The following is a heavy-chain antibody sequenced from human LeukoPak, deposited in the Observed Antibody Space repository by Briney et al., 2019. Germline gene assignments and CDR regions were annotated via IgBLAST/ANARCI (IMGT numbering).Heavy chain of an antibody. CDR2: ISFDGTDA. CDR1: GFTFSSYA. CDR3: AKDRVTIGHFDY. V-gene: IGHV3-30*04. Sequence: GGSLRLSCAASGFTFSSYAIHWVRQAPGKGLEWVAVISFDGTDAFYADSVKGRFTISRDNSKNTLYLQMNSLRAEDTAVYYCAKDRVTIGHFDYWGQGTLVTVSS. D-gene: IGHD4-17*01. J-gene: IGHJ4*02.